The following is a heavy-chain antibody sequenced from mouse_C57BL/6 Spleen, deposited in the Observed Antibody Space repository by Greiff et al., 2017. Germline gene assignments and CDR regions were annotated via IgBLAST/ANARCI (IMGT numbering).Heavy chain of an antibody. CDR1: GYTFSSYG. J-gene: IGHJ4*01. V-gene: IGHV5-6*01. CDR2: ISSGGSYT. CDR3: ARPSGWEEYAMYY. Sequence: EVMLVESGGDLVKPGGSLKLSCAASGYTFSSYGMPCVSQTPDKRLEWVATISSGGSYTYYPDSVKGRATISTDNAKNTLYLQLSSLKSEDTAMYYGARPSGWEEYAMYYWGQGTSVTVSS. D-gene: IGHD1-3*01.